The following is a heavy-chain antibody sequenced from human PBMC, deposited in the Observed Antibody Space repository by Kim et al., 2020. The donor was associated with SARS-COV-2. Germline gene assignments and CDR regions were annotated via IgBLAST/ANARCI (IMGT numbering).Heavy chain of an antibody. J-gene: IGHJ4*02. CDR3: LGGFYFDY. CDR2: GNGTT. V-gene: IGHV1-3*01. Sequence: GNGTTIYSQKFQGRVTFTTDASASTAYMELIFLRSEDSAVYYCLGGFYFDYWGQGTLVTVSS. D-gene: IGHD3-16*01.